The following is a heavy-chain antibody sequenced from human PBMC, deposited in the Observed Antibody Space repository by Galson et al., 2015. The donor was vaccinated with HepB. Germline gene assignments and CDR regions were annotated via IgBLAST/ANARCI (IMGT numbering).Heavy chain of an antibody. V-gene: IGHV3-74*01. Sequence: SLRLSCAASGFTFSNSWMHWVRQTPGKGLVWVSRINTDGSSATYADSVKGRFTISRENAKNTLYLQMNSLRAKDTAVYYCISSYWGAPNYWGQGTLVTVSS. J-gene: IGHJ4*02. CDR2: INTDGSSA. CDR3: ISSYWGAPNY. D-gene: IGHD3-10*01. CDR1: GFTFSNSW.